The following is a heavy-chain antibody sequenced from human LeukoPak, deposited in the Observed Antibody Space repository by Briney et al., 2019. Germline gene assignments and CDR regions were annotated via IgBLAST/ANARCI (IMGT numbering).Heavy chain of an antibody. J-gene: IGHJ4*02. Sequence: GGSLRLSCAASGFTFNNNAMSWVRQAPGKRLEWVANIKHDGSETFYVDSVKGRFTISRDNARNSLYLQMDSLRVDDTAVYYCTRDRYGDWGQGTPVTVSS. V-gene: IGHV3-7*05. CDR2: IKHDGSET. CDR1: GFTFNNNA. CDR3: TRDRYGD. D-gene: IGHD5-18*01.